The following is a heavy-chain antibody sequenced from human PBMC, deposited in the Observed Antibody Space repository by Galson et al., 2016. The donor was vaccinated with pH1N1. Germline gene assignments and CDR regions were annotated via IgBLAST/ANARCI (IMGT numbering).Heavy chain of an antibody. J-gene: IGHJ5*02. CDR1: GGFISSGGYY. CDR2: IYYSGST. D-gene: IGHD3-22*01. Sequence: TLSLTCTVSGGFISSGGYYWSWIRQHPGKGLEWIGYIYYSGSTYYNPSLKSRVIISVDTSKNQFSLNLSSVTAADTAVYYCVRAYYDSSPRNWFDPWGQGALVTVSS. V-gene: IGHV4-31*03. CDR3: VRAYYDSSPRNWFDP.